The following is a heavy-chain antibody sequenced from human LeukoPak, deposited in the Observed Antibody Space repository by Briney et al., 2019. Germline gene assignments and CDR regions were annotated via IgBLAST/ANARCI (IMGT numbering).Heavy chain of an antibody. V-gene: IGHV3-7*01. J-gene: IGHJ6*03. Sequence: GGSVRLSCATSGFTFSSYWMNWLGQAPGLGLEWVANIKQDGSEKHYVDSVKGRFTISRDNAKNSLYLQMNSLRAEDTAVYYCARDAFSYYYYYMDVWGKGTTVTVSS. CDR1: GFTFSSYW. CDR3: ARDAFSYYYYYMDV. CDR2: IKQDGSEK.